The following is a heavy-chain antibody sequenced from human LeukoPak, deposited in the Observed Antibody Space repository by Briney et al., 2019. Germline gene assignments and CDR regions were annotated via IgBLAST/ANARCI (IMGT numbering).Heavy chain of an antibody. CDR3: ARGPGYEGYNNYLFDY. J-gene: IGHJ4*02. CDR2: INHSGST. Sequence: SETLSLTCAVYGGSFSGYYWSWIRQPPGKGLEWIGEINHSGSTNYNPPLKSRVTISVDTSKNQFSLKLSSVTAADTAVYYCARGPGYEGYNNYLFDYWGQGTLVTVSS. V-gene: IGHV4-34*01. CDR1: GGSFSGYY. D-gene: IGHD4-11*01.